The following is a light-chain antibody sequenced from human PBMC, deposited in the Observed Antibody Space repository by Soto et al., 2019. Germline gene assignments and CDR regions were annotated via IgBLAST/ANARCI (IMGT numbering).Light chain of an antibody. V-gene: IGKV1-33*01. CDR1: QDIRKY. CDR3: QLYDHLPPFS. Sequence: DIQMTQSPASLSASVGDRVTITCQASQDIRKYLSWYQQKPGRAHKLLIYGASYLETGVPSRFSGSGYGTDFTFTISSLQPEDIATYYCQLYDHLPPFSFGPGTKVAI. CDR2: GAS. J-gene: IGKJ3*01.